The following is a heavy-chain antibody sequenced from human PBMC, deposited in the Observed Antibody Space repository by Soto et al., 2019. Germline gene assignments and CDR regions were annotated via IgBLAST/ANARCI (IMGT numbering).Heavy chain of an antibody. CDR3: ARGVAAGVDV. CDR2: MSPNSGAT. Sequence: ASVKVSCKASGYTFTTYDINWVRQATGQGLEWMGWMSPNSGATGYAQKFQGRVTMTRDTSISTAYMELSNLRSEDTAIYYCARGVAAGVDVWGQGTTVTVSS. J-gene: IGHJ6*02. V-gene: IGHV1-8*01. CDR1: GYTFTTYD. D-gene: IGHD2-15*01.